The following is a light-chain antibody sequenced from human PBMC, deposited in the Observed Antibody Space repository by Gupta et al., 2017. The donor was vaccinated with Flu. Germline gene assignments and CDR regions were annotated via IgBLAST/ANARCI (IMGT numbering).Light chain of an antibody. CDR2: DVS. J-gene: IGLJ3*02. Sequence: QSALTQPRSVSGSPGQSVTISCTGTSGDLGYYNYVSWYQQHPGKVPKLMIYDVSQRPSGVPDRFSGSKSGFTASLTISGLQAEDEADYYCCSYAGGYTWVFGGGTKLTAL. CDR1: SGDLGYYNY. V-gene: IGLV2-11*01. CDR3: CSYAGGYTWV.